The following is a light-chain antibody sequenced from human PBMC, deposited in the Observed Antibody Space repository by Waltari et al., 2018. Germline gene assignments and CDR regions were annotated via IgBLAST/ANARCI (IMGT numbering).Light chain of an antibody. V-gene: IGKV1-9*01. CDR2: AAS. CDR3: QQLESYPLT. CDR1: QGISSF. Sequence: DIQLTQSPSFLSASVGDRVTITCRASQGISSFLAWYQQKPGKVPNLLIYAASPLQSGVPSRFSGTGSGTEFTLTISNLQPEDFATYYCQQLESYPLTFGGGTKVEIK. J-gene: IGKJ4*01.